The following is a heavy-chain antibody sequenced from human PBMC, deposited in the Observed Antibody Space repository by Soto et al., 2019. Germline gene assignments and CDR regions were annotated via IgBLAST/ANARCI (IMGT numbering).Heavy chain of an antibody. CDR2: ISYDGSNK. V-gene: IGHV3-30*18. Sequence: QVQLVESGGGVVQPGRSLRLSCAASGFTFSSYGMHWVRQAPGKGLEWVAVISYDGSNKYYADSVKGRFTISRDNSKNTLYLQMNSLRAEDTAVYYCAKDITMMGGAFDIWGQGTMVTVSS. D-gene: IGHD3-22*01. CDR1: GFTFSSYG. CDR3: AKDITMMGGAFDI. J-gene: IGHJ3*02.